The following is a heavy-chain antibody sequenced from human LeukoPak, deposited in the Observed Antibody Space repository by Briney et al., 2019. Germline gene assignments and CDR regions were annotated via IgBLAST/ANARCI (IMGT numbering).Heavy chain of an antibody. V-gene: IGHV4-59*01. CDR2: IYYSGST. CDR3: ARGRSSSVNYYYYMDV. Sequence: KSSETLSLTCTVSGGSISSYYWSWIRQPPGKGLEWIGYIYYSGSTNYNPSLKSRVTISVDTSKNQFSLKLSSVTAADTAVYYCARGRSSSVNYYYYMDVWGKGTTVTVSS. CDR1: GGSISSYY. J-gene: IGHJ6*03. D-gene: IGHD6-6*01.